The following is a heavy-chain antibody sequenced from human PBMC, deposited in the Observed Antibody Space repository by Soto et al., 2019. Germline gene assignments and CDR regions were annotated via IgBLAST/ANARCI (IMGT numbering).Heavy chain of an antibody. J-gene: IGHJ3*02. CDR2: FDPEDGET. CDR1: GYTLTELS. CDR3: ATDLEGSDRNDAFDI. Sequence: ASVKVSCKVSGYTLTELSMHWVRQAPGKGLEWMGGFDPEDGETIYAQKFQGRVTMTEDTSTDTAYMELSRLRSEDTAVYYCATDLEGSDRNDAFDIWGQGTMVTVSS. V-gene: IGHV1-24*01.